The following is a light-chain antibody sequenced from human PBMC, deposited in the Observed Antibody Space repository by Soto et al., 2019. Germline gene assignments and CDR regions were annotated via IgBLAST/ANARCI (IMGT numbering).Light chain of an antibody. CDR3: SSSAGTKNMV. V-gene: IGLV2-8*01. Sequence: QSALTQPPSPSGSPGQSVTISCTGTSSDVGTSKYVSWYRQHPGKAPKLLIYEVNKRPSGVPDRFSGSKSGSTASLTVSGLQAEDEADYYCSSSAGTKNMVFGGGTKVTVL. CDR1: SSDVGTSKY. CDR2: EVN. J-gene: IGLJ2*01.